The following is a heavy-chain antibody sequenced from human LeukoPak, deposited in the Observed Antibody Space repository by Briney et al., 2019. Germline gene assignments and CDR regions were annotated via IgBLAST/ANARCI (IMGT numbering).Heavy chain of an antibody. V-gene: IGHV5-51*01. CDR2: IYPGDSDT. J-gene: IGHJ5*02. Sequence: GEALKISCKGSGYSFTSYWIGWVRQMPGKGLEWMGIIYPGDSDTRYSPSFQGQVTISADKSISTAYLQWSSLKASDTAMYYCARTHCSSTSYYWFDPWGQGTLVTVSS. CDR1: GYSFTSYW. D-gene: IGHD2-2*01. CDR3: ARTHCSSTSYYWFDP.